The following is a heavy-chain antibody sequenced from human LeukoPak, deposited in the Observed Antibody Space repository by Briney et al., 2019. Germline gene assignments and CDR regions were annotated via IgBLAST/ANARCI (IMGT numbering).Heavy chain of an antibody. J-gene: IGHJ4*02. CDR1: GFTFRSHA. D-gene: IGHD3-10*01. Sequence: HPGGSLRLSCAASGFTFRSHAMSWVRRAPGRGLEWVSAIRGDGATMFYADSVKGRITVSRDNSKNTLYLQMNSLRAEDTAVYYCARKIYYGSGSYLDYWGQGTLVTVSS. CDR3: ARKIYYGSGSYLDY. V-gene: IGHV3-23*01. CDR2: IRGDGATM.